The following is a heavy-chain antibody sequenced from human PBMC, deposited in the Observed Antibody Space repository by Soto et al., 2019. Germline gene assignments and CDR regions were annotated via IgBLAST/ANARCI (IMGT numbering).Heavy chain of an antibody. CDR1: VFTFRRYW. J-gene: IGHJ5*02. V-gene: IGHV3-9*01. CDR3: AKDHLPTTGGWFDP. D-gene: IGHD4-4*01. CDR2: ISWNSGSI. Sequence: LRLSCAASVFTFRRYWMSWVRPAPGKGLEWVSGISWNSGSIGYADSVKGRFTISRDNAKNSLYLQMNSLRAEDTALYYCAKDHLPTTGGWFDPWGQGTLVNVSS.